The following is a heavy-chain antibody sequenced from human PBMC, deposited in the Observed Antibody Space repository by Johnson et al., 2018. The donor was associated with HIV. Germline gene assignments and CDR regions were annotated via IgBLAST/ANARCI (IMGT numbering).Heavy chain of an antibody. D-gene: IGHD3-22*01. V-gene: IGHV3-30*03. CDR2: ISYAGSDK. Sequence: QVQLVESGGGVVQPGRSLRLSCAASGFTFSNYAMHWVRQAPGKGLEWVAVISYAGSDKYYSDSVKGRFTISRDNSENTAYLQMNGLTVEDTAMYYCGRDYDYDNSDQSGIDVFDVWGQGTKVTVSS. CDR1: GFTFSNYA. CDR3: GRDYDYDNSDQSGIDVFDV. J-gene: IGHJ3*01.